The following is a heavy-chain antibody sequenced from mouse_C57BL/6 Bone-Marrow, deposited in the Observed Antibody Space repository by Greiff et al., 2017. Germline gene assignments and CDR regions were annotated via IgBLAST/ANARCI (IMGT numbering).Heavy chain of an antibody. CDR3: ARDPDWYYYGRWFAY. CDR1: GYTFTDYE. CDR2: IDPETGGT. J-gene: IGHJ3*01. V-gene: IGHV1-15*01. Sequence: QVHVKQSGAELVRPGASVTLSCKASGYTFTDYEMHWVKQTPVHGLEWIGAIDPETGGTAYNQKFKGKAILTADKSSSTAYMELRSLTSEDSAVDYCARDPDWYYYGRWFAYWGQGTLVTVSA. D-gene: IGHD1-1*01.